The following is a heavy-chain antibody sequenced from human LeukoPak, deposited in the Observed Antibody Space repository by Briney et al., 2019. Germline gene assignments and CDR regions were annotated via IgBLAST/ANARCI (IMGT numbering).Heavy chain of an antibody. CDR1: GYNFTSYW. CDR3: ARYSSSSASWFDP. J-gene: IGHJ5*02. V-gene: IGHV5-51*01. D-gene: IGHD6-6*01. Sequence: GESLKISCKGSGYNFTSYWIGWVRQMPGKGLEWMGIIYPGDSDTRYSPSFQGQVTISADKSISTAYLQWSSLKASDTAMYYCARYSSSSASWFDPWGQGTLVTVSS. CDR2: IYPGDSDT.